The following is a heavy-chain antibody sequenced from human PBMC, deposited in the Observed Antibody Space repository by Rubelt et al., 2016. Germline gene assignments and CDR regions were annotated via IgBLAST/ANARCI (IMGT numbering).Heavy chain of an antibody. CDR2: ISGSSGSI. V-gene: IGHV3-48*01. J-gene: IGHJ4*02. D-gene: IGHD4-17*01. CDR1: GFTFSNYP. CDR3: ARLINGYLDF. Sequence: GGGLVQPGGSLRLSCAASGFTFSNYPMHWVRQAPGKGLEWVSYISGSSGSINYADSVKGRFTISRDNAKSSLYLQMNSLRAEDTAVYHCARLINGYLDFWGQGTLVTVSS.